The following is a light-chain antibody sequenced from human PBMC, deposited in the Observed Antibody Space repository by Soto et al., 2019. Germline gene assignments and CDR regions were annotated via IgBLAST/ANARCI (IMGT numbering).Light chain of an antibody. CDR3: QQSYSNPPR. J-gene: IGKJ1*01. CDR1: QSVSSN. Sequence: EIVMTQSPVTLSVSPGERATLSCRAGQSVSSNLAWYQQKPGQAPRLLIYGASTRATGIPARFTGSGSGTEFTLTISSLQFDDFETYYCQQSYSNPPRLGQGTKVDIK. CDR2: GAS. V-gene: IGKV3-15*01.